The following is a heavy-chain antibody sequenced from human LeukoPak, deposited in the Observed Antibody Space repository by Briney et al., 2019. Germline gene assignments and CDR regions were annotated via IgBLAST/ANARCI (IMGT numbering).Heavy chain of an antibody. CDR1: GYTFTSYD. CDR3: ARAEYSSSWYGMAFDI. CDR2: MNPNSGNT. Sequence: GASVKVSCKASGYTFTSYDINWVRQATGQGLEWMGWMNPNSGNTGYAQKFQGRVTITRNTSISTAYMELSSLRSEDTAVYYCARAEYSSSWYGMAFDIWGQGTMVTVSS. D-gene: IGHD6-13*01. V-gene: IGHV1-8*03. J-gene: IGHJ3*02.